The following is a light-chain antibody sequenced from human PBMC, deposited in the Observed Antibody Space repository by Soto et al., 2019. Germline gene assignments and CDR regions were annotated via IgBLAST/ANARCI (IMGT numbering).Light chain of an antibody. Sequence: QSALTQPPSASGSPGQSVTISCTGTSSDIGGYLYVSWYQQHPGKAPKLLIYGVTKRPSGVPDRCSGSKSGNTASLTVYGLQAEDEADYYCSSYIGIGNSLVFGAGTKVTVL. J-gene: IGLJ1*01. CDR2: GVT. CDR1: SSDIGGYLY. V-gene: IGLV2-8*01. CDR3: SSYIGIGNSLV.